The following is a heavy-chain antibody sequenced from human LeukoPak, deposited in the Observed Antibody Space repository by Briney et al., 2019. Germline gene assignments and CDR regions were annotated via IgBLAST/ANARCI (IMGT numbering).Heavy chain of an antibody. CDR2: ISSSGSTI. V-gene: IGHV3-48*03. CDR3: ARPPYKSYGYPEYFQH. Sequence: GGSLRLSCAASGFTFSSYEMNWVRQAPGKWLEWVSYISSSGSTIYYADSVKGRFTISRDNAKNSLYLQMNSLRAEDTAVYYCARPPYKSYGYPEYFQHWGQGTLVTVSS. J-gene: IGHJ1*01. D-gene: IGHD5-18*01. CDR1: GFTFSSYE.